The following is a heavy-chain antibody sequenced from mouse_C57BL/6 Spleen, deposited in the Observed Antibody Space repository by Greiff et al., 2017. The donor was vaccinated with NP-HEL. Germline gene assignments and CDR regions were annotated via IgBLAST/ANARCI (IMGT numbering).Heavy chain of an antibody. D-gene: IGHD1-1*01. V-gene: IGHV5-17*01. J-gene: IGHJ4*01. CDR2: ISRGSGTI. CDR1: GFTFSDYG. Sequence: EVQGVESGGGLVKPGGSLKLSCAASGFTFSDYGMHWVRQAPEKGLEWVAYISRGSGTIYYADTVKGRFTLSRANAKNTLFLQMTSLRSEDTAMYYCARRGTTVVEDAMDYWGQGTSVTVSS. CDR3: ARRGTTVVEDAMDY.